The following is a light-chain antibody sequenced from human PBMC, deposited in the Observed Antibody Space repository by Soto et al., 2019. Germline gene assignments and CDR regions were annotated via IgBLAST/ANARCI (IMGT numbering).Light chain of an antibody. V-gene: IGKV4-1*01. CDR3: QQYRSAPRT. J-gene: IGKJ1*01. Sequence: DIVMTQSPDSLAVSLGERATINCKSSQSVLSSSNNKNYLAWYQQKLGQPPKLLIYWASSRESGVPDRFSGSGSGTDFTLTISSLQAEDVAVYSCQQYRSAPRTFGQGTKVEIK. CDR1: QSVLSSSNNKNY. CDR2: WAS.